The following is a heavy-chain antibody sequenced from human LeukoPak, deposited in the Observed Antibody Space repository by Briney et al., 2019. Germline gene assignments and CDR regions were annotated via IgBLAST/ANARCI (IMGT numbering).Heavy chain of an antibody. CDR1: GFTFSSYS. D-gene: IGHD2-15*01. CDR3: ARDVGRGYYYYGMDV. J-gene: IGHJ6*04. CDR2: ISSSSSYI. V-gene: IGHV3-21*01. Sequence: GGSLRLSCAASGFTFSSYSMNWVRQAPGKGLEWVSSISSSSSYIYYADSVKGRFTIPRDDAKNSLYLQMNSLRAEDTAVYYCARDVGRGYYYYGMDVWGKGTTVTVSS.